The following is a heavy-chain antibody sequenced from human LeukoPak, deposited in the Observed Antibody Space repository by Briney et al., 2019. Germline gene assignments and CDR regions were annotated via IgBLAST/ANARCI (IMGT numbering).Heavy chain of an antibody. D-gene: IGHD3-22*01. Sequence: SETLSLTCTVSGDSISSGNYYWSWIRQPAGKGLEWIGRIYTSGSTNYNPSLKSRVTISVDTSKNQFSLKLTSVTAADTAVYYCARGPYKYDGSGAFDIWGQGTMVTVSS. CDR1: GDSISSGNYY. J-gene: IGHJ3*02. CDR3: ARGPYKYDGSGAFDI. V-gene: IGHV4-61*02. CDR2: IYTSGST.